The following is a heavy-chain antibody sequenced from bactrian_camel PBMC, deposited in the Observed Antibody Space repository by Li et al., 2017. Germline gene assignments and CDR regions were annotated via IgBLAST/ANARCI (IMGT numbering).Heavy chain of an antibody. J-gene: IGHJ4*01. CDR3: ATSGNYH. CDR2: IKSGGGST. Sequence: VQLVESGGGLVEPGGSLRLSCEASGFTLKFNDMTWVRQAPGKGLEWVSSIKSGGGSTYYADSVKGRFTISRDNAKNTLYLQMNSLKTEDTAVYYCATSGNYHWGQGTQVTVS. CDR1: GFTLKFND. D-gene: IGHD2*01. V-gene: IGHV3S40*01.